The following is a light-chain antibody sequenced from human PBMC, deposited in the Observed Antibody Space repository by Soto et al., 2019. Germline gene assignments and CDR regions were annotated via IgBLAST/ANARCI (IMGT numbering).Light chain of an antibody. CDR2: RND. Sequence: QSVLPQPPSASGTPGQRVTISCSTTNSRSGSNYVYWYQQLPGAAPKLLIYRNDQRPSGVPDRFSASKSGTSASLAISGLRSEDEADYYCSSYTTSSTYVFGTGTQLTVL. J-gene: IGLJ1*01. CDR1: NSRSGSNY. CDR3: SSYTTSSTYV. V-gene: IGLV1-47*01.